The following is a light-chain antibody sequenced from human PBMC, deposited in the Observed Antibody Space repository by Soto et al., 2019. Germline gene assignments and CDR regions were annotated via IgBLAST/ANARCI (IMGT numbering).Light chain of an antibody. Sequence: DIQMTQSPSSLSASVGDRVTITCRASQSINNLLHWFQQKPGEAPKLLIYVASNLHRGVPSRFSGSGSGTDFTLTISSLQPEDFATYYCQQAYDHPLTFGQGTLLETK. CDR3: QQAYDHPLT. V-gene: IGKV1-39*01. CDR2: VAS. CDR1: QSINNL. J-gene: IGKJ5*01.